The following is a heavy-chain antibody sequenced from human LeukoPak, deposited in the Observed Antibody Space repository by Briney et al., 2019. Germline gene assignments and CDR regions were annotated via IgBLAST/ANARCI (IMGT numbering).Heavy chain of an antibody. CDR2: MYHSGNT. CDR1: GGSIRSYY. CDR3: ARVFGGDGGYAFEI. V-gene: IGHV4-59*08. J-gene: IGHJ3*02. Sequence: SETLSLTCTVSGGSIRSYYWGWIRQPPGKGLEWIGYMYHSGNTYYNPSLKSRVTLSVDTSKNQFSLKLTSVTAADTATYYCARVFGGDGGYAFEIWGQGTTVTLSS. D-gene: IGHD2-21*02.